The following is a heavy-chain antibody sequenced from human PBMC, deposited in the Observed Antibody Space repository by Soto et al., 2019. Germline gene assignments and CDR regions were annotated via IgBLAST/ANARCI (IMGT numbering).Heavy chain of an antibody. CDR2: IYTGGST. CDR1: GFTVSRDY. J-gene: IGHJ5*02. V-gene: IGHV3-53*01. CDR3: ARAYGGNPALFDP. D-gene: IGHD4-17*01. Sequence: EVQLVESGGGLIQPGGSLRLSCAASGFTVSRDYMSWVRQAPGKGLEWVSVIYTGGSTYYADSVKGRFTFSRDNAKNTPYLQMSSLRAEDTAVYYCARAYGGNPALFDPWGQGTLVTVSS.